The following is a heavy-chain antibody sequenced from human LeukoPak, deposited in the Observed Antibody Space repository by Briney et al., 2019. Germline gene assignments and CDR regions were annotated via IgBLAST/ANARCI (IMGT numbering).Heavy chain of an antibody. V-gene: IGHV1-18*01. CDR2: ISAYNGNT. D-gene: IGHD6-25*01. CDR3: ARSPAGPLPGYFDY. CDR1: GYTFTGYG. J-gene: IGHJ4*02. Sequence: ASVKVSCKASGYTFTGYGISWVRQAPGQGLEWMGWISAYNGNTNYAQKLQGRVTMTTDTSTSTAYMELRSLRSDDTAVYYCARSPAGPLPGYFDYWGQGTLVTVSS.